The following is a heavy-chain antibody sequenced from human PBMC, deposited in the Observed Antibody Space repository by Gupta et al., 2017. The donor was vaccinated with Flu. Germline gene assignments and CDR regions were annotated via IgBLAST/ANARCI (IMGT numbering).Heavy chain of an antibody. CDR3: TTPRYCTSTSCGSIDY. D-gene: IGHD2-2*01. Sequence: IKWVRQAPGKGLEWVGRIKSKSEGETIDYAAPVKGRFTISKDASMGTLYLRMDSLKTEDTAVYYRTTPRYCTSTSCGSIDYWGQGTLVTVSS. CDR2: IKSKSEGETI. J-gene: IGHJ4*02. V-gene: IGHV3-15*01.